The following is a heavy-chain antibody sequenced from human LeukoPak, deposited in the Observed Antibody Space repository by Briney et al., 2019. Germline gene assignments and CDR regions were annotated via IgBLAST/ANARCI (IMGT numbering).Heavy chain of an antibody. V-gene: IGHV3-30*02. CDR2: IRYDGTNK. J-gene: IGHJ6*03. CDR3: AKDRDYGDYPSAYYYYMDV. CDR1: GFTFSTYG. D-gene: IGHD4-17*01. Sequence: GGSLRLSCAASGFTFSTYGIHWVRQAPAKGLEWVAFIRYDGTNKWYADSVKGRFTIPRDNSKNMLYPQMNSLRAEDTAVYHCAKDRDYGDYPSAYYYYMDVWGKGTTVTVSS.